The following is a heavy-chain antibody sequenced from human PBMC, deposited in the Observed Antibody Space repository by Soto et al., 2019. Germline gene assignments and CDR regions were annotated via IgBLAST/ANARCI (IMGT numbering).Heavy chain of an antibody. CDR3: ARANDYGDYYFDY. CDR1: GFTVSRNY. CDR2: IYSGGST. V-gene: IGHV3-53*04. Sequence: EVQLVESGGGLVQPGGSLRLSCAASGFTVSRNYMSWVRQAPGKGLEWVSVIYSGGSTYYADSVKGRFTISRHNSKNTLYLQMNSLRAEDTAVYYCARANDYGDYYFDYWGQGTLVTVS. D-gene: IGHD4-17*01. J-gene: IGHJ4*02.